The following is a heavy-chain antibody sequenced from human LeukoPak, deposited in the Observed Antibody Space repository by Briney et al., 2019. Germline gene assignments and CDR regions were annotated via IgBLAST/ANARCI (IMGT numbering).Heavy chain of an antibody. CDR2: IYTSGST. J-gene: IGHJ5*02. D-gene: IGHD3-3*01. CDR3: ARETPITIFGVVIIGGYDNWFDP. V-gene: IGHV4-4*07. Sequence: SETLSPTCTVSGGSISSYYWSWIRQPAGKGLEWIGRIYTSGSTNYNPSLKSRVTMSVDTSKNQFSLKLSSVTAADTAVYYCARETPITIFGVVIIGGYDNWFDPWGQGTLVTVSS. CDR1: GGSISSYY.